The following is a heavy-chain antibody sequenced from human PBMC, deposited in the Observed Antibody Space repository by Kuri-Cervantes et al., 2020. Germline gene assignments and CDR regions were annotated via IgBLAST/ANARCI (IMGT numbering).Heavy chain of an antibody. CDR1: GGSISSSSYY. J-gene: IGHJ4*02. Sequence: GSLRLSCTVSGGSISSSSYYWGWIRQPPGKGLEWIGSIYYSGSTYYNTSLKSRVTISVDTSKNQFSLKLSSVTAADTAIYYCARADTYCGGDCWHFDFWGQGALVTVSS. CDR3: ARADTYCGGDCWHFDF. V-gene: IGHV4-39*01. CDR2: IYYSGST. D-gene: IGHD2-21*02.